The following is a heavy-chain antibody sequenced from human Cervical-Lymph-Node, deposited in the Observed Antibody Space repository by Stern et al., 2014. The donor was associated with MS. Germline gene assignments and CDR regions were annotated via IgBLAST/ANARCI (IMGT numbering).Heavy chain of an antibody. V-gene: IGHV3-30*01. D-gene: IGHD2-21*02. Sequence: VHLVESGGSVVQPGRSLRLSCAASTFTFSAFDMHWVRQAPRQGLEWVAVISYHGKTKFYADSVQGRFTISRDNSKNTLTLQMDSLRTEDTAVYYCARQMTHGPCDLWGRGTLVTVS. CDR3: ARQMTHGPCDL. CDR1: TFTFSAFD. CDR2: ISYHGKTK. J-gene: IGHJ2*01.